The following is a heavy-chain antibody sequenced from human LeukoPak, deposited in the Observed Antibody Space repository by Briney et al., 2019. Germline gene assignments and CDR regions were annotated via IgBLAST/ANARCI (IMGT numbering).Heavy chain of an antibody. J-gene: IGHJ1*01. CDR1: GGSISSYY. Sequence: SETLSLTCTVSGGSISSYYWSWIRQPPGKGLEWIGYIYYSGSTNYNPSLKSRVTISVDTSKNQFSLKLSSVTAADTAVYYCASSAARAAEYFQHWGQGNLVTVSS. V-gene: IGHV4-59*01. CDR3: ASSAARAAEYFQH. CDR2: IYYSGST. D-gene: IGHD6-6*01.